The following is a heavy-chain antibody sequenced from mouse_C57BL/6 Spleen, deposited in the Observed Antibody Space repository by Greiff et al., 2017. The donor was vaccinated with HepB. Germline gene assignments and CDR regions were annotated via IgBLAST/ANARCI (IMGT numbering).Heavy chain of an antibody. V-gene: IGHV5-17*01. D-gene: IGHD1-1*01. CDR1: GFTFSDYG. CDR2: ISSGSSTI. Sequence: EVQVVESGGGLVKPGGSLKLSCAASGFTFSDYGMHWVRQAPEKGLEWVAYISSGSSTIYYADTVKGRFTISRDNAKNTLFLQMTSLRSEDTAMYYCARQGDYYGSLFAYWGQGTLVTVSA. J-gene: IGHJ3*01. CDR3: ARQGDYYGSLFAY.